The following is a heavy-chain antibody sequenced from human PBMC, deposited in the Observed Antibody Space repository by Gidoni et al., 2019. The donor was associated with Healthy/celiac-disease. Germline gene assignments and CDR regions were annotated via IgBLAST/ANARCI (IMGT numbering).Heavy chain of an antibody. D-gene: IGHD2-15*01. Sequence: EVQLVESGGGLVQPGGSLRLSCAASGCTFSSYWMSWVRQAPGKGLEWVANIKQEGSEKYYVDSVKGRFTISRDNAKNSLYLQMNSLRAEDTAVYYCAREESGAYYYGMDVWGQGTTVTVSS. CDR2: IKQEGSEK. V-gene: IGHV3-7*01. CDR1: GCTFSSYW. CDR3: AREESGAYYYGMDV. J-gene: IGHJ6*02.